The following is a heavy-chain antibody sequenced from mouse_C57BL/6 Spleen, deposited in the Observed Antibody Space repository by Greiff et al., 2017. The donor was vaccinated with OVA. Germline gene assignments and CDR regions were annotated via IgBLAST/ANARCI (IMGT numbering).Heavy chain of an antibody. CDR2: IYPGSGST. Sequence: QVQLQQPGAELVKPGASVKMSCKASGYTFTSYWITWVKQRPGQGLEWIGDIYPGSGSTNYNEKFKSKATLTVDTSSSTAYMQLSSLTSEDSAVYYCASSNYYDYDFWFAYWGQGTLVTVSA. CDR1: GYTFTSYW. CDR3: ASSNYYDYDFWFAY. D-gene: IGHD2-4*01. V-gene: IGHV1-55*01. J-gene: IGHJ3*01.